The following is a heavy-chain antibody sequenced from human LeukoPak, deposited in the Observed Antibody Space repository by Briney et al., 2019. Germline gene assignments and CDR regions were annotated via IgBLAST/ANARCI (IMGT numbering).Heavy chain of an antibody. Sequence: GGSLRPSCAASGFTFSNAWMSWVRQAPGKGLEWAGRIKSKTDGGTTDYAAPVKGRFTISRDDSKNTLYLQMNSLKTEDTAVYYCTRFSGYYSGLDYWGQGTLVTVSS. CDR3: TRFSGYYSGLDY. J-gene: IGHJ4*02. V-gene: IGHV3-15*01. CDR1: GFTFSNAW. CDR2: IKSKTDGGTT. D-gene: IGHD3-22*01.